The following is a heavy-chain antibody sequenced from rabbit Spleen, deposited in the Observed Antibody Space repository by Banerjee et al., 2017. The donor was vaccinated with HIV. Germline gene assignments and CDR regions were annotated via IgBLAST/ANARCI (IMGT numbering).Heavy chain of an antibody. D-gene: IGHD4-1*01. V-gene: IGHV1S45*01. CDR3: AREPTSEDSFNL. J-gene: IGHJ4*01. CDR1: GFSFSSSYW. Sequence: QEQLEESGGDLVKPEGSLTLTCTASGFSFSSSYWICWVRQAPGKGLEWIACIYAGSSGSTYYASWAKGRFTISKTSSTTVTLQMTSLTAADTATYFCAREPTSEDSFNLWGPGTLVTVS. CDR2: IYAGSSGST.